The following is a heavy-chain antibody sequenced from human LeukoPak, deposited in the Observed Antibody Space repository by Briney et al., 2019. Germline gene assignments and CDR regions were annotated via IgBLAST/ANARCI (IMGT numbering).Heavy chain of an antibody. J-gene: IGHJ5*02. D-gene: IGHD5-18*01. CDR1: GFTFSSYA. Sequence: GGFLRLSCAASGFTFSSYAMSWVRQAPGKGLEWVSAISGSGGSTYYADSVKGRFTISRDNSKNTLYLQMNSLRAEDTAVYYCAKRPWVTPDNWFDPWGQGTLVTVSS. V-gene: IGHV3-23*01. CDR2: ISGSGGST. CDR3: AKRPWVTPDNWFDP.